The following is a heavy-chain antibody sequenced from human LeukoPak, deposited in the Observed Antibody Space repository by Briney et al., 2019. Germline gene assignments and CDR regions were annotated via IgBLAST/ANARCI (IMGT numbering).Heavy chain of an antibody. Sequence: PGGSLGLSCAASGFTFDDYAMHWVRQAPGKGLEWVSLVSGDGGSTYYADSVKGRFTISRDNSKNSLYLQMNSLRTGDTALYYCAQIMITFGGVRDAFDIWGQGTMVTVSS. D-gene: IGHD3-16*01. CDR3: AQIMITFGGVRDAFDI. J-gene: IGHJ3*02. CDR1: GFTFDDYA. CDR2: VSGDGGST. V-gene: IGHV3-43*02.